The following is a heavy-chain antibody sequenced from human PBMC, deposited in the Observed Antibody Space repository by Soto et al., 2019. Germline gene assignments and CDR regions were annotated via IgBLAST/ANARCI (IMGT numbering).Heavy chain of an antibody. D-gene: IGHD3-22*01. CDR3: ARDYSVTYYYDSSGINWFDP. Sequence: PGGSLRLSCAASGFTFSSYSMNWVRQAPGKGLEWVSSISSSSSYIYYADSVKGRFTISRDNAKNSLYLQMNSLRAEDTAVYYCARDYSVTYYYDSSGINWFDPWGQGTLVTVS. J-gene: IGHJ5*02. CDR2: ISSSSSYI. V-gene: IGHV3-21*01. CDR1: GFTFSSYS.